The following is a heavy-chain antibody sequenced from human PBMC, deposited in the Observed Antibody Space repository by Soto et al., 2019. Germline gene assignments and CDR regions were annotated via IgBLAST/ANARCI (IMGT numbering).Heavy chain of an antibody. Sequence: SETLSLTCAVSSGSISRSNWWSWVRQPPGKGLEWIGEIYHSGSTNYNPSLKSRVTISVDKSKNQFSLKLSSVTAADTAVYYCARIGLGFEYFDLWGRGTLVTVSS. J-gene: IGHJ2*01. CDR1: SGSISRSNW. D-gene: IGHD3-16*01. V-gene: IGHV4-4*02. CDR3: ARIGLGFEYFDL. CDR2: IYHSGST.